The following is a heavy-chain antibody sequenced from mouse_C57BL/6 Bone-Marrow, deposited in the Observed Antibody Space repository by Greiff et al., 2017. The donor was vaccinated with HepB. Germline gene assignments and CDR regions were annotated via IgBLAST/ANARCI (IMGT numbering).Heavy chain of an antibody. CDR1: GYTFTDYE. D-gene: IGHD2-1*01. V-gene: IGHV1-15*01. CDR2: IDPETGGT. CDR3: ARFGNYWYFDV. Sequence: QVQLQQSGAELVRPGASVTLSCKASGYTFTDYEMHWVKQTPVHGLEWIGAIDPETGGTAYNQKFKGKAILTADKSSSTAYMELRSLTSEDSAVYYCARFGNYWYFDVWGTGTTVTVSS. J-gene: IGHJ1*03.